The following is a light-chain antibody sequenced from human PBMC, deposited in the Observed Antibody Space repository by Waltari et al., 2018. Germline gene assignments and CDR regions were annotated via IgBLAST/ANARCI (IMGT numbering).Light chain of an antibody. V-gene: IGKV4-1*01. J-gene: IGKJ1*01. CDR3: QQYYSTPQT. CDR1: QSVLYSSNNKNY. CDR2: WAS. Sequence: DIVMTQSPDSLAVSLGERATINCKSSQSVLYSSNNKNYLAWYQQKPGQPPKLLIYWASTRESGVPDRFSGSWSGTDFSRTISSLQAEDVAVYYCQQYYSTPQTFGQGTKVEIK.